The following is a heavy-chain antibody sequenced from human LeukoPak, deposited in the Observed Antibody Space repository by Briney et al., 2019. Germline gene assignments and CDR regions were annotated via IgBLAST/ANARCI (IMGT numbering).Heavy chain of an antibody. CDR2: INGDGRNI. J-gene: IGHJ6*03. Sequence: GGSLRLSCVASGFTFSSYWMHWVRQDPRKGLVWVSRINGDGRNINYADSVRGRFTISRDNAKNTLYLQMNTLRVEDTAVYYCAREPRAPDFGVVNQGNYYYCMDVWGKGTTVAVSS. D-gene: IGHD3-3*01. CDR3: AREPRAPDFGVVNQGNYYYCMDV. CDR1: GFTFSSYW. V-gene: IGHV3-74*01.